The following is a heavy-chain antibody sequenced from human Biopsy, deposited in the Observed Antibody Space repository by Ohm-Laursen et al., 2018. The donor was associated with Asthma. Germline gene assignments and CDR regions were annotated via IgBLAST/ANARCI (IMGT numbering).Heavy chain of an antibody. CDR3: ASDFPKDYVRYNFQF. J-gene: IGHJ4*02. CDR2: HDHEEGGT. D-gene: IGHD4-17*01. Sequence: ASVKVSCKASGGMFGNYAISWVRQAPGLGLEWMGGHDHEEGGTANAQRFQGRVTMTEDTSTDTAYMELSSLGSDDTAVYYCASDFPKDYVRYNFQFWGQGTLVTVSS. V-gene: IGHV1-24*01. CDR1: GGMFGNYA.